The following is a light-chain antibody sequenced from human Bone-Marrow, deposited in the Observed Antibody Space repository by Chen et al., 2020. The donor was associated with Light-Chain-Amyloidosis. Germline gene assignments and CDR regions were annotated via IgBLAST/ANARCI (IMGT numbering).Light chain of an antibody. V-gene: IGLV3-21*02. Sequence: SYVLIQPSSVSVAPGQTATIACGGNNIGSTSVHWYQQTPGQAPLLVVYDDSDRPSGIPARLSGSNSGNTATLTISRVEAGDEADYYCQVWDRSSDRPVFGGGTKLTVL. CDR3: QVWDRSSDRPV. CDR2: DDS. CDR1: NIGSTS. J-gene: IGLJ3*02.